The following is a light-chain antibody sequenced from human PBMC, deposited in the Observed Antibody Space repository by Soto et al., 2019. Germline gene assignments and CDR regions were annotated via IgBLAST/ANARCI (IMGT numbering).Light chain of an antibody. CDR3: QQYNNWPAWT. CDR2: GAS. J-gene: IGKJ1*01. V-gene: IGKV3-15*01. Sequence: EVVMTQSPATLSVSPGERATLSCRASQSVSSNLAWYPQKPGQAPRLLIYGASTTATGIPARFSGSGSGTVCTLNMSRQQSEDCAVYYCQQYNNWPAWTFGQGTKVEIK. CDR1: QSVSSN.